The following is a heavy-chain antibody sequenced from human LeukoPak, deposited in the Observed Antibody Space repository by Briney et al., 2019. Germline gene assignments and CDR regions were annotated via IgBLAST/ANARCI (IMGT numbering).Heavy chain of an antibody. Sequence: ASVKVSCKASGGTFSSYAISWVRQAPGQGLEWMGGIIPIFGTANYAQKFQGRVTITADESTSTAYMELSSLRSEDTAVCYCARDEGYCTNGVCSYFDYWGQGTLVTVSS. CDR2: IIPIFGTA. J-gene: IGHJ4*02. D-gene: IGHD2-8*01. CDR1: GGTFSSYA. CDR3: ARDEGYCTNGVCSYFDY. V-gene: IGHV1-69*13.